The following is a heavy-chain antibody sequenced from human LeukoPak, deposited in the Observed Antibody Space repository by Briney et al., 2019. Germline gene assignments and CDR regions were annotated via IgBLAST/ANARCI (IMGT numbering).Heavy chain of an antibody. CDR3: AKGGGQTGDY. CDR2: ISGSGSST. CDR1: GFTFTSYL. J-gene: IGHJ4*02. Sequence: GGSLRLSCAASGFTFTSYLMSWVRQAPGKGLEWVSSISGSGSSTYYADSVKGRFTISRDNSKNMLYQQMSSLRAEDTAVYYCAKGGGQTGDYWGQGTLVTVSS. D-gene: IGHD7-27*01. V-gene: IGHV3-23*01.